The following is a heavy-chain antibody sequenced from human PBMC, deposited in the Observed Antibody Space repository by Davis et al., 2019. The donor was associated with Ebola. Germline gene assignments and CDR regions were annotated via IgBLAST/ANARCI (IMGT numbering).Heavy chain of an antibody. V-gene: IGHV4-34*01. CDR1: GGSFSGYY. CDR3: ARAGLGSNWFDP. J-gene: IGHJ5*02. CDR2: INHSGST. Sequence: PGGSLRLSCAVYGGSFSGYYWSWIRQPPGKGLEWIGEINHSGSTNYNPSLKSRVTISVDTSKNQFSLKLSSVTAADTAVYYCARAGLGSNWFDPWGQGTLVTVSS.